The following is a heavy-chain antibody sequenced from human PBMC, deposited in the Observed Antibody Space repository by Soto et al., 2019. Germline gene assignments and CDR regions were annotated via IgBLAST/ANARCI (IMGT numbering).Heavy chain of an antibody. CDR1: GGTFSSYA. V-gene: IGHV1-69*06. Sequence: SVKVSCKASGGTFSSYAISWVRQAPGQGLEWMGGIIPIFGTANYAQKFQGRVTITADKSTSTAYMELNNLRAEDTAVYYCARDHLILPAHDFFYGSDVWGRGATVTVSS. CDR2: IIPIFGTA. D-gene: IGHD2-21*02. CDR3: ARDHLILPAHDFFYGSDV. J-gene: IGHJ6*02.